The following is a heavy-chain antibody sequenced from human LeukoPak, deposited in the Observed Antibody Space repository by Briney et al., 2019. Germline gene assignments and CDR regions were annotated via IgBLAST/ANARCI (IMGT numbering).Heavy chain of an antibody. CDR2: IYYSGST. Sequence: SETLSLTCTVSGVSISSYYWSWIRQPPGKGLEWIGYIYYSGSTNYNPSLKSRVTISVDTSKNQFSLKLSSVTAADTAVYYCARGPDIVVVPAFYWYFDLWGRGTLVTVSS. J-gene: IGHJ2*01. D-gene: IGHD2-2*01. V-gene: IGHV4-59*01. CDR1: GVSISSYY. CDR3: ARGPDIVVVPAFYWYFDL.